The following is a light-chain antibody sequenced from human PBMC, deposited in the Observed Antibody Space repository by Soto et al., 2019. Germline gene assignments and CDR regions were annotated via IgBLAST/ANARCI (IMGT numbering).Light chain of an antibody. J-gene: IGKJ1*01. CDR3: QQYNNWRT. V-gene: IGKV3-15*01. CDR1: QSVSTN. Sequence: EIVMTQSPATRSVSPGERATLSCRASQSVSTNLAWYQQKPGQAPRLLIYGASTRATGIPARFSGSGSGTEFTLTISSLQSEDFAIYYCQQYNNWRTFGQGTKADIK. CDR2: GAS.